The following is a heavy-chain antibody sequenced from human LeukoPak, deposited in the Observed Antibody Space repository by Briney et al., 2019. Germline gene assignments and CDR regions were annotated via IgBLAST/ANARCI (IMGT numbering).Heavy chain of an antibody. CDR3: AKAIYGSGSYYGGPFGDY. CDR1: GFTFSSYG. Sequence: QPGGSLRLSCAASGFTFSSYGMHWVRQAPGKGLEWVAVISYDGSNKYYADSVKGRFTISRDNSKNTLYLQMNSLRAEDTAVYYCAKAIYGSGSYYGGPFGDYWGQGTLVTVSS. J-gene: IGHJ4*02. V-gene: IGHV3-30*18. CDR2: ISYDGSNK. D-gene: IGHD3-10*01.